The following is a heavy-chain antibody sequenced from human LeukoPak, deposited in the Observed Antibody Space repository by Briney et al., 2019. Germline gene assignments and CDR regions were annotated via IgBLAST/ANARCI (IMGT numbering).Heavy chain of an antibody. D-gene: IGHD6-13*01. Sequence: SETLSLTCAVYGGSFSGYYWSWLRQPPGKGLEWVGEINHSGSTNYNPSLKSRVTISVDTSKHQFSLKLSSVTAADTAVYYCARGPYSSSWYYWGQGTLVTVSS. J-gene: IGHJ4*02. CDR3: ARGPYSSSWYY. CDR2: INHSGST. CDR1: GGSFSGYY. V-gene: IGHV4-34*01.